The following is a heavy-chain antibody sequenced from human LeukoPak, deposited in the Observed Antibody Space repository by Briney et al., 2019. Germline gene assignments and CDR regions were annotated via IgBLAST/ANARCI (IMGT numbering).Heavy chain of an antibody. D-gene: IGHD2-15*01. CDR2: ISSDGSST. J-gene: IGHJ4*02. CDR3: ARDPRATGVVVAATSLDY. V-gene: IGHV3-74*01. CDR1: GFTFSSYW. Sequence: GGSLRLSCAASGFTFSSYWMHWVRQAPGKGLVWVSRISSDGSSTSYADSVKGRFTISRDNAKNTLYLQMNSLRAEDTAVYYCARDPRATGVVVAATSLDYWGQGTLVTVSS.